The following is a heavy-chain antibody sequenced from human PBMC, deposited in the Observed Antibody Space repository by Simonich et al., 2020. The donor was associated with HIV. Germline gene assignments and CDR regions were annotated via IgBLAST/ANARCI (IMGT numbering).Heavy chain of an antibody. V-gene: IGHV4-34*01. CDR3: ARGGDGYKGSSFDY. J-gene: IGHJ4*02. CDR2: INHSGRT. Sequence: VQLQQWGAGLLKPSETLSLTCAVYGGSFSGYYWSWIRQPPGKGLEWIGEINHSGRTNYNPSLKSRVTISVDTSKNQFSLKLSSVTAADTAVYYCARGGDGYKGSSFDYWGQGTLVTVSS. D-gene: IGHD5-12*01. CDR1: GGSFSGYY.